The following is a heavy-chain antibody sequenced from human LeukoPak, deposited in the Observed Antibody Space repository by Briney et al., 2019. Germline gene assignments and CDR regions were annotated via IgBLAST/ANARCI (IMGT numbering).Heavy chain of an antibody. CDR1: GGSISSYY. J-gene: IGHJ4*02. CDR3: ARDLGYGSGSYIDY. V-gene: IGHV4-59*01. CDR2: IYYSGST. D-gene: IGHD3-10*01. Sequence: ASETLSLTCTVSGGSISSYYWSWIRQPPGKGLEWIGYIYYSGSTNYNPSLKSRVTISVDTSKNQFSLKLSSVTAADTAVYHCARDLGYGSGSYIDYWGQGTLVTVSS.